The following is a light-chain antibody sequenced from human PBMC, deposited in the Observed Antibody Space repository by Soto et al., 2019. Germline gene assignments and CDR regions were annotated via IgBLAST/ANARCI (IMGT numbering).Light chain of an antibody. Sequence: DIQMTQSPSSLSASVGDGVTISCRASQSVSSYLAWYQQKPGKAPKLLIYAASSLQSGVPSGFSGSGTGTDFPITSSILQHEDFATYYCQQSYTTPRTFGQGTRVEIK. CDR3: QQSYTTPRT. J-gene: IGKJ1*01. CDR1: QSVSSY. CDR2: AAS. V-gene: IGKV1-39*01.